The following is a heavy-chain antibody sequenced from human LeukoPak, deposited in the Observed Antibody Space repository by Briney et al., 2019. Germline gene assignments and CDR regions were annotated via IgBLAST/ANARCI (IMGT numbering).Heavy chain of an antibody. J-gene: IGHJ4*02. CDR3: ARVQETPMGSYFDS. Sequence: SETLSLTCAVSGVSISSSNSYWGWIRQPPGKGLEWIGSIYYSGNTYYNASLKSQVSISIDTSKNQFSLRLTSVTAADTAVYYCARVQETPMGSYFDSWGQGTLVTVSS. V-gene: IGHV4-39*01. CDR1: GVSISSSNSY. D-gene: IGHD5-18*01. CDR2: IYYSGNT.